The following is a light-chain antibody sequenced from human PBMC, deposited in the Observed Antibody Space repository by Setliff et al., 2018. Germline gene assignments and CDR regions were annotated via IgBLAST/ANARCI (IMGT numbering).Light chain of an antibody. Sequence: QSALTQPPSASGTPGQRVTISCSGSSSNIGSNTVNWYQQLPGTAPKLLIYSNNQRPSGVPDRFSGSESGTSASLAISGLQSEDEADYYCAAWDDSLNGHVFGTGTKSPS. CDR1: SSNIGSNT. CDR3: AAWDDSLNGHV. V-gene: IGLV1-44*01. CDR2: SNN. J-gene: IGLJ1*01.